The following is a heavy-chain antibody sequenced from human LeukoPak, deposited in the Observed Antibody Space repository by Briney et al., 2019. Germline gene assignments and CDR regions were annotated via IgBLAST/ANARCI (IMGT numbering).Heavy chain of an antibody. J-gene: IGHJ6*03. D-gene: IGHD2-21*01. CDR3: ARGLLYYYYYMDV. V-gene: IGHV4-59*01. CDR1: GGSISSYY. CDR2: IYYSGST. Sequence: PSETLSLTCTVSGGSISSYYWSWIRQPPGKGLEWIGYIYYSGSTNYNPSLKSRVTISVDTSKNQFSLKLSSVTAADTAVDYCARGLLYYYYYMDVWGKGTTVTVSS.